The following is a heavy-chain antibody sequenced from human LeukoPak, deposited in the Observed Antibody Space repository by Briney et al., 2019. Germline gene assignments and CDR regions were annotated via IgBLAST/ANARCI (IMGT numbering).Heavy chain of an antibody. Sequence: PSETLSLTCAVSGGSINSNNWWSWVRQPPGKGLEWIGEIYHSGSTNYNPSLKSRVTISVDKSKNQFSLKLSSVTAADTAVYYCARGTWSAGMNMRGYYFDYWGQGTLVTVSS. D-gene: IGHD6-19*01. J-gene: IGHJ4*02. CDR1: GGSINSNNW. CDR3: ARGTWSAGMNMRGYYFDY. V-gene: IGHV4-4*02. CDR2: IYHSGST.